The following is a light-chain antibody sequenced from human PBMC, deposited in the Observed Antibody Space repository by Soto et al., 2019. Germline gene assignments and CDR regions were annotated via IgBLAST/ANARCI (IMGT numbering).Light chain of an antibody. V-gene: IGKV3-11*01. CDR3: HQRSTWPFT. Sequence: EIVLTQSPATLSLSPGERATLSCRASQSISSYLAWYQQKPDQAPRLLIYDASNRATGIPARFSGSGSGTDFTLTISSLGPEDFAVYYCHQRSTWPFTFGPGTKVDIK. CDR1: QSISSY. CDR2: DAS. J-gene: IGKJ3*01.